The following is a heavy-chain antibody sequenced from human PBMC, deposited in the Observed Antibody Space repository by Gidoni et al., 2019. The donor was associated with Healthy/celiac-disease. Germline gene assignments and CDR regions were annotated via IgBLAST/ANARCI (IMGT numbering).Heavy chain of an antibody. CDR2: ISYDGSNK. CDR3: AKDRLGGWYGLYSDY. V-gene: IGHV3-30*18. CDR1: GFTFSSYG. D-gene: IGHD6-19*01. J-gene: IGHJ4*02. Sequence: QVQLVESGGGVVQPGRSLRRSCAASGFTFSSYGMHWVRQAPGKGLEWVAVISYDGSNKYYAYSVKGRFTISSDNSKNTLYLQMNSLRAEDTAVYYCAKDRLGGWYGLYSDYWGQGTLVTVSS.